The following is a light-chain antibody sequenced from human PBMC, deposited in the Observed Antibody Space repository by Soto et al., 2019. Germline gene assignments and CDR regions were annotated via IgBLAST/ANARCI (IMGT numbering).Light chain of an antibody. CDR3: QQYKSYSKT. J-gene: IGKJ1*01. CDR1: QSISSW. CDR2: DAS. Sequence: DIPMTQSPSTLSASVGDRVTITCRASQSISSWLAWYQQKPGKAPKLLIYDASSLESGVPSRFSGSGSGTAFSLTITSLQPDDFATYYCQQYKSYSKTFGQGTKVDI. V-gene: IGKV1-5*01.